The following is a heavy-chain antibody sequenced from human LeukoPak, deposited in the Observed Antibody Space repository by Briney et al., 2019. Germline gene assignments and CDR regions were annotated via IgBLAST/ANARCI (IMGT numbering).Heavy chain of an antibody. CDR1: GYSISSGYY. J-gene: IGHJ4*02. CDR2: LYYSGIF. Sequence: SXXLSLTCAVSGYSISSGYYWGWIRQPPGKGLEWIGSLYYSGIFYYNPSLKSRVTITLDTSKNQFSLNLSSVTAADTAVYYCARLISSSVYFDYWGQGALVTVSS. D-gene: IGHD6-13*01. V-gene: IGHV4-38-2*01. CDR3: ARLISSSVYFDY.